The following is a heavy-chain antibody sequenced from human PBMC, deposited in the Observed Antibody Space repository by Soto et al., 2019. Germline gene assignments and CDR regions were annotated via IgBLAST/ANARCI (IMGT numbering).Heavy chain of an antibody. V-gene: IGHV1-18*04. CDR3: VRDLKYLRGTGKGVDS. D-gene: IGHD1-1*01. Sequence: ASVTVSCKASGYTFANYGISWVRQAPGQWLEWVGWISGNNGATNYAPKVQDRITMTLDTSTGVASMALRSLRSDDTAIYDCVRDLKYLRGTGKGVDSGGQGNRVEVSS. CDR2: ISGNNGAT. CDR1: GYTFANYG. J-gene: IGHJ4*02.